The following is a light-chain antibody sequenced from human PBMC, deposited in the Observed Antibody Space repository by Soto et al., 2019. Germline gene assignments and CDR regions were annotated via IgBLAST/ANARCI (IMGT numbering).Light chain of an antibody. J-gene: IGKJ5*01. V-gene: IGKV3-11*01. CDR1: QSVFSY. CDR2: DAS. CDR3: QQRSNWPIT. Sequence: EIVLTQSPATLSLSPGERATLSCRASQSVFSYLAWYQQKPGQAPRLLMYDASNRATGIPARFSGSGSGTDFTLTISSLEPEDFAVYYCQQRSNWPITFGQGTRLDIK.